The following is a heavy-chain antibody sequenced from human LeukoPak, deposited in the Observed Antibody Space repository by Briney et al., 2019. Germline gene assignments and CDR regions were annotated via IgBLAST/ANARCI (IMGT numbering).Heavy chain of an antibody. D-gene: IGHD3-16*01. V-gene: IGHV3-23*01. J-gene: IGHJ4*02. CDR3: TTTTTGGEFDY. CDR1: GFTFSNYA. Sequence: GGSLRLSCAASGFTFSNYAMSWVRQAPGKGLEWVSAISGSGGSTYYADSVKGRFTISRDNSKNTLYLQMNSLRAEDTAVYYCTTTTTGGEFDYWGQGTLVTVSS. CDR2: ISGSGGST.